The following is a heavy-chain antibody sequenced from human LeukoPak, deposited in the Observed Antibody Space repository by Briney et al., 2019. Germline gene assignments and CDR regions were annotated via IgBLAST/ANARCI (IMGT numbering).Heavy chain of an antibody. CDR3: AKDTGRYSSSWDNGGGAFDY. J-gene: IGHJ4*02. D-gene: IGHD6-13*01. CDR1: GFTSDDYA. Sequence: GGSLRLSCAASGFTSDDYAMHWVRQAPGKGLEWVSGISWNSGSIGYADSVKGRFTISRDNAKNSLYLQMNSLRAEDMALYYCAKDTGRYSSSWDNGGGAFDYWGQGTLVTVSS. V-gene: IGHV3-9*02. CDR2: ISWNSGSI.